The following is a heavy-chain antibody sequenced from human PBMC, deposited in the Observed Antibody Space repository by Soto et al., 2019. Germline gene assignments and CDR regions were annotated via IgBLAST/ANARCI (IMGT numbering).Heavy chain of an antibody. CDR3: ARGYATSDY. Sequence: EVQLVESGGGLVQPGGSLRLSCAASGFTFSSYWMSWVRQAPGKGLEWVANIKEDEIQKYYVDSVKGRFTISRDNAKNSLYLQLNSLRAEDTAVYYCARGYATSDYWGQGTLVTVSS. CDR1: GFTFSSYW. CDR2: IKEDEIQK. V-gene: IGHV3-7*03. D-gene: IGHD2-2*01. J-gene: IGHJ4*02.